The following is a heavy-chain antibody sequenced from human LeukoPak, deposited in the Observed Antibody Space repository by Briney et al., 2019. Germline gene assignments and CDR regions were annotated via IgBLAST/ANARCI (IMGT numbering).Heavy chain of an antibody. CDR3: ARAGSSSWYAFDI. CDR2: IYSGGNT. J-gene: IGHJ3*02. D-gene: IGHD6-13*01. Sequence: GGSLRLSCAASGFTVSSNYMAWVRQAPGKGLEWVSVIYSGGNTYYADSVKGIFTISRDNSKNTLYLQMNSLRAEDTAVYYCARAGSSSWYAFDIWGQGTMVTVSS. CDR1: GFTVSSNY. V-gene: IGHV3-66*01.